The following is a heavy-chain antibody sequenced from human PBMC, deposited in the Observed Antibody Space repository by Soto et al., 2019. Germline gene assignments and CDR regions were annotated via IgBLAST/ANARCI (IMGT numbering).Heavy chain of an antibody. D-gene: IGHD5-18*01. Sequence: QVQLVESGGGVVQPGRSLRLSCAASGFTFSSYGMHWVRQAPGKGLEWVAVIWYDGSNKYYADSVKGRFTISRDNSKNTLYLQLNSLRAEDTAVYYCARAFGETAMVIDYWGQGTLVTVSS. CDR2: IWYDGSNK. V-gene: IGHV3-33*01. CDR3: ARAFGETAMVIDY. J-gene: IGHJ4*02. CDR1: GFTFSSYG.